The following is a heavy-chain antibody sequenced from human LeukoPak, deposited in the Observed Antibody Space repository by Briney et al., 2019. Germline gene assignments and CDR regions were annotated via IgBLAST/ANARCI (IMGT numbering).Heavy chain of an antibody. CDR1: GFTFSSYS. J-gene: IGHJ3*02. D-gene: IGHD3-10*01. CDR2: ISSSSSYI. Sequence: GGSLRLSCAASGFTFSSYSMNWVRQAPGKGLEWVSSISSSSSYIYYADSVKGRFTVSRDDSKNTVDLQMESLTAEDTAVYYCARDLYGHWLDIWGQGTMVTVSS. V-gene: IGHV3-21*03. CDR3: ARDLYGHWLDI.